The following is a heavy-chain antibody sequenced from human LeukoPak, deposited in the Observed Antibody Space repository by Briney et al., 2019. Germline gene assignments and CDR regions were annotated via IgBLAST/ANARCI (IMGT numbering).Heavy chain of an antibody. V-gene: IGHV4-4*07. Sequence: SETLSLTCTVSADSISSYYWSWIRQPANKGLEWIGRIYTSGSTNYNPSLKSRVTMSVDTSKNQFSLKLSSVTAADTAVYYCAGGGARGGLLNYYYYMDVWGKGTTVTVSS. D-gene: IGHD2/OR15-2a*01. CDR1: ADSISSYY. CDR3: AGGGARGGLLNYYYYMDV. CDR2: IYTSGST. J-gene: IGHJ6*03.